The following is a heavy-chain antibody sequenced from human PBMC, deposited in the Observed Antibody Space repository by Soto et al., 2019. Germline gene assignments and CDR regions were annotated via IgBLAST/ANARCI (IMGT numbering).Heavy chain of an antibody. V-gene: IGHV1-69*01. J-gene: IGHJ4*02. Sequence: QVRLVQSGAEVKKPGSSVKVSCKASGYTFSSYTINWVRQAPGQGLELMGGIIPVFNSATYAQKFQGRVKITADESTSTAYLELRRLRSEDTAVYYCARIGDGNQRPFDYWGQGTLVTVSS. CDR1: GYTFSSYT. D-gene: IGHD6-25*01. CDR3: ARIGDGNQRPFDY. CDR2: IIPVFNSA.